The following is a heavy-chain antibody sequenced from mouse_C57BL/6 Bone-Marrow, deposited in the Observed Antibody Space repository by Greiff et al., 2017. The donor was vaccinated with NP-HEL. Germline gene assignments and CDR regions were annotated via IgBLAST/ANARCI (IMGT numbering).Heavy chain of an antibody. Sequence: EVKLMESEGGLVQPGSSMKLSCTASGFTFSDYYMAWVRQVPEKGLEWVANINYDGSSTYYLDSLKSRFIISRDNAKTILYLQMISLKSEDTATYYCARGPAYYYGSSFDYWGQGTTLTVSS. J-gene: IGHJ2*01. CDR2: INYDGSST. CDR1: GFTFSDYY. V-gene: IGHV5-16*01. D-gene: IGHD1-1*01. CDR3: ARGPAYYYGSSFDY.